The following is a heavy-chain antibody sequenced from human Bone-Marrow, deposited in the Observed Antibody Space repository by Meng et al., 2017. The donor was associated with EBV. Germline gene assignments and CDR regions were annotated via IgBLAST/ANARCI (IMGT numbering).Heavy chain of an antibody. CDR2: MSYSSRTT. J-gene: IGHJ4*02. Sequence: EPGPVRLPLSVTRSLPVSVSGASISSTTSYWGWIRQSPGKGLEWIGSMSYSSRTTSYNASLKTRVSISIDSSKNQFSLRLQSVTAADTAVYYCATSYGYTSTYWGPGTLVTVSS. CDR1: GASISSTTSY. V-gene: IGHV4-39*07. CDR3: ATSYGYTSTY. D-gene: IGHD5-18*01.